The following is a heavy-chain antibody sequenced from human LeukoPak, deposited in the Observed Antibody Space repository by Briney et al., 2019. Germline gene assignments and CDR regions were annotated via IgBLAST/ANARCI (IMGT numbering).Heavy chain of an antibody. CDR1: GFTFSSYS. CDR3: ARDKGGDSGYDYASLYYFDY. J-gene: IGHJ4*02. V-gene: IGHV3-21*01. CDR2: ISSSSSHI. D-gene: IGHD5-12*01. Sequence: PGGSLRLSCAASGFTFSSYSMNWVRQAPGKGLEWVSSISSSSSHIYYADSVKGRFTISRDNAKNSLYLQMNSLRAEDTAVYYCARDKGGDSGYDYASLYYFDYWGQGTLVTVSS.